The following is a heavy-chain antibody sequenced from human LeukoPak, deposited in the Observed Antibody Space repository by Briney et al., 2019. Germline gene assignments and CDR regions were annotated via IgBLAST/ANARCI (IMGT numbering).Heavy chain of an antibody. D-gene: IGHD7-27*01. CDR3: ARLPLVWGNPPEYYYYGMDV. J-gene: IGHJ6*02. CDR2: IWYDGSNK. CDR1: GFTFSSYG. Sequence: GGSLRLSCAASGFTFSSYGMHWVRQAPGKGLDCVAIIWYDGSNKYYADSVKGRFTISRDNSKNTLYLQMNSLRAEDTAVYYCARLPLVWGNPPEYYYYGMDVWGQGTTVTVSS. V-gene: IGHV3-33*01.